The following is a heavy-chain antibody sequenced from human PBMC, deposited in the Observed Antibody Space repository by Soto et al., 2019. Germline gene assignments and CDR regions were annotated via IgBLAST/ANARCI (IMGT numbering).Heavy chain of an antibody. D-gene: IGHD1-26*01. Sequence: QVQLVESGGGVVQPGRSLRLSCAASGFTFSSYAMHWVRQAPGKGLEWVAVISYDGSNKYYADSVKGRFTISRDNSKNTLYLQMNSLRAEDTAVYYCARDLVGATTGYYYYGMDVGGQGTTVTVSS. CDR2: ISYDGSNK. CDR1: GFTFSSYA. V-gene: IGHV3-30-3*01. J-gene: IGHJ6*02. CDR3: ARDLVGATTGYYYYGMDV.